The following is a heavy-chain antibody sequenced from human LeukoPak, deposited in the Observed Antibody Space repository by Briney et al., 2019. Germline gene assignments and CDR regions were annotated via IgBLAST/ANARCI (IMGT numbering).Heavy chain of an antibody. CDR3: ARWVFCSSTSCTDAFDI. CDR1: GGSISSYY. CDR2: IYYSGST. D-gene: IGHD2-2*01. V-gene: IGHV4-59*01. Sequence: SLTCTVSGGSISSYYWSWIRQPPGKGLEWIGYIYYSGSTNYNPSLKGRVTISVDTSKNQFSLKLSSVTAADTAVYYCARWVFCSSTSCTDAFDIWGQGTMVTVSS. J-gene: IGHJ3*02.